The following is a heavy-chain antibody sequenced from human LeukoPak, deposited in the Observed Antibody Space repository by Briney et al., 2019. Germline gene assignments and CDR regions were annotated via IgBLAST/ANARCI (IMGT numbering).Heavy chain of an antibody. J-gene: IGHJ4*02. V-gene: IGHV3-74*01. CDR1: GFTFSSYW. CDR2: NNSDGSST. D-gene: IGHD3-22*01. Sequence: PGGSLRLSCAASGFTFSSYWMHWVRQAPGKGLVWVSRNNSDGSSTSYADSVKGRFTISRDNAKNTLYLQMNSLRAEDTAVYYCARGSRTTMIVVVITEYWGQGTLVTVSS. CDR3: ARGSRTTMIVVVITEY.